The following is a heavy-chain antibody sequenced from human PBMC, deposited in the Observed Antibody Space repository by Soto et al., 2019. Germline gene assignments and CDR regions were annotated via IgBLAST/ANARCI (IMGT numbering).Heavy chain of an antibody. CDR3: ARGRIVASIHDAFEI. D-gene: IGHD5-12*01. CDR1: GYPFTSYG. V-gene: IGHV1-18*01. Sequence: QGHLLQSGDEVKTPGASVRVSCRASGYPFTSYGISWVRQAPGQGLEWVAWISAYNGNRDTAQKFQRRVTMTLDTSTDTAHMDLGDLTSADTGVYYCARGRIVASIHDAFEIWGQGTKVTVSS. CDR2: ISAYNGNR. J-gene: IGHJ3*02.